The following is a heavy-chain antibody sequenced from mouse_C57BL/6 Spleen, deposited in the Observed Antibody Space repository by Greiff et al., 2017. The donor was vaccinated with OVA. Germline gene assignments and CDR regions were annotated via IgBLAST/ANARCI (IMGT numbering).Heavy chain of an antibody. D-gene: IGHD2-4*01. V-gene: IGHV1-26*01. Sequence: EVQLQQSGPELVKPGASVKISCKASGYTFTDYYMNWVKQSHGKSLEWIGDINPNNGGTSYNQKFKGKATLTVDKSSSTAYMELRSLTSEDSAVYYCARSVRGLRRWFAYWGQGTLVTVSA. J-gene: IGHJ3*01. CDR3: ARSVRGLRRWFAY. CDR2: INPNNGGT. CDR1: GYTFTDYY.